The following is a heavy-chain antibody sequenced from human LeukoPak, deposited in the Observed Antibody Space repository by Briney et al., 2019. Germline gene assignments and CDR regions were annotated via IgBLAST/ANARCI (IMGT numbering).Heavy chain of an antibody. CDR2: INPNSGGT. V-gene: IGHV1-2*02. Sequence: ASVKVSCKTSGYSFTNYYMHWVRQAPGQGLEWMGWINPNSGGTSYAQKFQGRGTMTRDTSITTVYMEVSWLTSDDTAIYYCARADRLHGGPYLIGPWGQGTLVTVSS. J-gene: IGHJ5*02. CDR1: GYSFTNYY. D-gene: IGHD2-21*01. CDR3: ARADRLHGGPYLIGP.